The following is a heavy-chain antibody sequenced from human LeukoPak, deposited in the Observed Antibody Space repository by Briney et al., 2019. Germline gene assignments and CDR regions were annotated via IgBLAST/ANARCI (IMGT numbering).Heavy chain of an antibody. Sequence: GGSLRLSCAASGFTFDDYGMSWVRQAPGKGLEWVSGINWNGGSTGYADSVKGRFTISRDNAKNSLYLQMNSLRAEDTALYYCARKPLLYYDSTFFDYWGQGTLVTVSS. D-gene: IGHD3-22*01. CDR3: ARKPLLYYDSTFFDY. V-gene: IGHV3-20*04. J-gene: IGHJ4*02. CDR1: GFTFDDYG. CDR2: INWNGGST.